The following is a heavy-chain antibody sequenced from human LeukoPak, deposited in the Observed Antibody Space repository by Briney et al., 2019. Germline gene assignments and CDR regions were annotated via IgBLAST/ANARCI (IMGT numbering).Heavy chain of an antibody. Sequence: ASVKVSCKASGYTFTSYDINWVRQAPGQGLEWMGWMNPNSGNTGYAQKFQGRVTITMNTSISTAYMELSRLRSDDTAVYYCARGLPEYYYDSSGYYSYYYYYMDVWGKGTTVTVSS. CDR3: ARGLPEYYYDSSGYYSYYYYYMDV. D-gene: IGHD3-22*01. CDR1: GYTFTSYD. J-gene: IGHJ6*03. CDR2: MNPNSGNT. V-gene: IGHV1-8*03.